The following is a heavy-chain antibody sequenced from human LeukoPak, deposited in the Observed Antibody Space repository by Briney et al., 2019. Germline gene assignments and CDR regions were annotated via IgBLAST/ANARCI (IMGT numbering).Heavy chain of an antibody. V-gene: IGHV3-21*01. CDR3: ARGHQDIVVVVHGWFDP. D-gene: IGHD2-15*01. CDR2: ISSSSSYI. J-gene: IGHJ5*02. Sequence: GGSLRLSCAASGFTFSSYSMNWVRQAAGKGLEWVSSISSSSSYIYYADSVKGRFTISRDNAKNSLYLQMNSLRAEDTAVYYCARGHQDIVVVVHGWFDPWGQGTLVTVSS. CDR1: GFTFSSYS.